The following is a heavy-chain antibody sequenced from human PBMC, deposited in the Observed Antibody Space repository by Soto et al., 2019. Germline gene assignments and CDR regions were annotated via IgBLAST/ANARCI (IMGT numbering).Heavy chain of an antibody. V-gene: IGHV1-69*02. CDR2: IIPILNIV. D-gene: IGHD4-17*01. CDR3: ARVSEMGTVQAGFYSYLDV. CDR1: GGTFSNYT. Sequence: QVQLVQSGAEVKKPGSSVKVSCKASGGTFSNYTISWVRQAPGQGRECMGRIIPILNIVNYAQKFQGRVTIPAEQSTTTAYLELSSMRSEDTAVYYCARVSEMGTVQAGFYSYLDVWGKGNTVTVSS. J-gene: IGHJ6*03.